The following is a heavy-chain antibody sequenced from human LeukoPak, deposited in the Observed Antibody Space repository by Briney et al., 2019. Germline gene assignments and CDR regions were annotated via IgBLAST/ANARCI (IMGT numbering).Heavy chain of an antibody. D-gene: IGHD2-15*01. CDR2: IRWDRGTV. J-gene: IGHJ4*02. Sequence: PGGSLRLSCAVSRFNVDDYAIHWVRQPPGKGLEWVSGIRWDRGTVGYAGSVKGRFTMSRDSAKNSVYLQMNSLRPEDTALYYCARGIDSSGTYSGWGFHLRYWGQGTQVTVSS. V-gene: IGHV3-9*01. CDR1: RFNVDDYA. CDR3: ARGIDSSGTYSGWGFHLRY.